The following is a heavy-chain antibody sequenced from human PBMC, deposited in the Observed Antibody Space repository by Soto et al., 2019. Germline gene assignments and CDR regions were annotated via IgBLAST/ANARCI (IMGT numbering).Heavy chain of an antibody. J-gene: IGHJ4*02. CDR3: ARRRSQGVDY. D-gene: IGHD6-6*01. CDR1: GFTFSDYY. Sequence: GGSLRLSCAASGFTFSDYYMTWIRQAPGKGLEWVSYISNGGSTIYYADSVKGRFTISRDNAKNSLYLQMNSLRAEDTAVYYCARRRSQGVDYWGQGTLVTVSS. V-gene: IGHV3-11*01. CDR2: ISNGGSTI.